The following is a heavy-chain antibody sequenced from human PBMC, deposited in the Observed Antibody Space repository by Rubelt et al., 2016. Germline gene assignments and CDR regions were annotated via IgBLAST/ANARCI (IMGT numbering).Heavy chain of an antibody. CDR1: GFTFTNYA. Sequence: VQLVESGGGVVQPGRSLRLSCAASGFTFTNYAMSWVRQAPGKGLAWVAAVTSGGSTYYADSVKGRVTISRGNSRNTLFLQMNTLRSEDTAVDYCARDGVGFDYWGQGTLVTVSS. CDR2: VTSGGST. V-gene: IGHV3-23*04. D-gene: IGHD1-26*01. CDR3: ARDGVGFDY. J-gene: IGHJ4*02.